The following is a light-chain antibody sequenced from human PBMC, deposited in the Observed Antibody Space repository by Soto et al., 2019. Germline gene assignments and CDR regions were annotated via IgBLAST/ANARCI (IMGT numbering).Light chain of an antibody. Sequence: DIVLTQSPGTLSLSPGERATLSCTASHSLSSKSLVWYQQKSGQTPRVLIYDASSRATGIPDRFSGSGSGTDLTLTISIREPEDSSVYFCQQYDTSPTFGQGTKVEIK. J-gene: IGKJ1*01. CDR2: DAS. CDR1: HSLSSKS. V-gene: IGKV3-20*01. CDR3: QQYDTSPT.